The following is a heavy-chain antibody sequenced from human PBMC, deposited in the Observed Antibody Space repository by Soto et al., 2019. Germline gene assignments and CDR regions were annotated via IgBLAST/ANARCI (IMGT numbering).Heavy chain of an antibody. Sequence: PSETLSLTCTVSGGSISSYYWSWIRQPPGKGLEWIGYIYYSERTNYNPSLKSRVTISVDTSKNKFSLKLSSVTAADTAVYYCARDNGDYVSYYYYGMDVWGQGTTVTVSS. CDR1: GGSISSYY. CDR3: ARDNGDYVSYYYYGMDV. V-gene: IGHV4-59*12. D-gene: IGHD4-17*01. J-gene: IGHJ6*02. CDR2: IYYSERT.